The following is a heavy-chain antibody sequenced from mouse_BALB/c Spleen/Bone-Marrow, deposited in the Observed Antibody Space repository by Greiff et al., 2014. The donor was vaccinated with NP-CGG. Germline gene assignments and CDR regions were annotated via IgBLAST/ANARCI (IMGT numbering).Heavy chain of an antibody. CDR3: ASTITTVVAEDAMDY. J-gene: IGHJ4*01. V-gene: IGHV5-6*01. CDR2: ISSGGSYT. Sequence: EVNLVESGGDLVKPGGSLKLSCAASRFTFSSYGMSWVRQTPDKRLEWVATISSGGSYTYYPDSVKGRFTISRDNAKNTLYLQMSSLKSEDTAMYYCASTITTVVAEDAMDYWGQGTSVTVSS. D-gene: IGHD1-1*01. CDR1: RFTFSSYG.